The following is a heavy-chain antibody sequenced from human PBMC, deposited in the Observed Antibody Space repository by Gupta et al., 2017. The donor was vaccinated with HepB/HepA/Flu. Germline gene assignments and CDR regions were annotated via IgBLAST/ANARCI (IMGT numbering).Heavy chain of an antibody. D-gene: IGHD3-3*01. J-gene: IGHJ4*02. V-gene: IGHV1-69*01. CDR3: KRWNGAGNKNFWRGPFDH. Sequence: QVQLVQSGGEVKKPGSSVQVSCKASGGTFRNNPINWVRQAPGQGLEWMGGIIAVFGTANYGQKFQGRVTITADESTSTAYMELSSLRSEDTALYFCKRWNGAGNKNFWRGPFDHWGLGTLVTVPS. CDR1: GGTFRNNP. CDR2: IIAVFGTA.